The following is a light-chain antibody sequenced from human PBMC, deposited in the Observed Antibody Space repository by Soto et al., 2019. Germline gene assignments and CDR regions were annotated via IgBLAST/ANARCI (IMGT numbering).Light chain of an antibody. J-gene: IGLJ2*01. V-gene: IGLV3-1*01. CDR2: QDT. CDR1: KLGDKY. Sequence: SYELTQPPSMSVSPGQTATIACSGDKLGDKYVCWYQQKSGESPILVIYQDTKRPSGIPERFSGSNSGSTATLTSSGTQSIDEAAYYCQAWDGGTVVFGGGTKLTVL. CDR3: QAWDGGTVV.